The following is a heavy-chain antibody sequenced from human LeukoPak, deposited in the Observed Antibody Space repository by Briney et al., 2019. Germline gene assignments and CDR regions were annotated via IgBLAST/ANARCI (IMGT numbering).Heavy chain of an antibody. Sequence: GESLKISCKGSGYSFTSHWIGWVRQMPGKGLEWMGVIPGDSHTRYSPSFQGQGTISADKSISTAYLQWNSLKASDTAIYYCTRSPDIDILTGYSRYYFDYWGQGTLVTVSS. CDR1: GYSFTSHW. CDR3: TRSPDIDILTGYSRYYFDY. J-gene: IGHJ4*02. V-gene: IGHV5-51*01. CDR2: IPGDSHT. D-gene: IGHD3-9*01.